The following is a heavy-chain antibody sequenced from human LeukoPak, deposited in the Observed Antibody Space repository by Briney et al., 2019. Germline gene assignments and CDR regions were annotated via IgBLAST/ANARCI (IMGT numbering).Heavy chain of an antibody. CDR3: ARDYDSSGYYFSGADY. Sequence: SETLSLTCTVSGGSINSYYWSWIREPAGKGLEGIGRIYTSGSTNYNPSLKSRVTMSVDTSKNQFSLKLSSVTAEDTAVYYCARDYDSSGYYFSGADYWGQGTLVTVSS. CDR1: GGSINSYY. V-gene: IGHV4-4*07. J-gene: IGHJ4*02. CDR2: IYTSGST. D-gene: IGHD3-22*01.